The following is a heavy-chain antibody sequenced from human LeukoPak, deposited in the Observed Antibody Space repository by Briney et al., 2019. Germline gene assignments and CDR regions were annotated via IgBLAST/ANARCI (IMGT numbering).Heavy chain of an antibody. Sequence: ASVKVSCKASGYTFTSYGISWVRQAPGQGLEWMGWISAYNGNTNYAQKLQGRVTMTTDTSTSTAYMELRSLRSDGTAVYYCARGGESPTKYYYYGMDVWGQGTTVTVSS. CDR1: GYTFTSYG. V-gene: IGHV1-18*01. J-gene: IGHJ6*02. CDR3: ARGGESPTKYYYYGMDV. CDR2: ISAYNGNT. D-gene: IGHD3-16*01.